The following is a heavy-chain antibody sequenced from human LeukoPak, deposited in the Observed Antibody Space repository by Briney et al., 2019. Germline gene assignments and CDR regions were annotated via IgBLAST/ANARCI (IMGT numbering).Heavy chain of an antibody. V-gene: IGHV1-18*01. CDR2: ISAYNGNT. Sequence: ASVKVSCEASGYTFSSYGISWVRQAPGQGLEWMGWISAYNGNTNYAQMLQGRVTMTTDTSTSTAYMEVRSLRSDDTAMYYCARDVGDIVTIPAAISVPWGQGTLVTVSS. D-gene: IGHD2-2*01. CDR3: ARDVGDIVTIPAAISVP. J-gene: IGHJ5*02. CDR1: GYTFSSYG.